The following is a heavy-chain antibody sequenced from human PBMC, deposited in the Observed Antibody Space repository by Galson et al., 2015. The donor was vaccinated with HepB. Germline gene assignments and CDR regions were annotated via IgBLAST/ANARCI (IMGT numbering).Heavy chain of an antibody. Sequence: SVKVSCKASGYTFTSYGISWVRQAPGQGLEWMGWISAYNGNTNYAQKLQGRVTMTTDTSTSTAYMELRSLRSDDTAVYYCARHFYCSSTSCSQRPADYWGQGTLVTVSS. CDR1: GYTFTSYG. V-gene: IGHV1-18*01. CDR3: ARHFYCSSTSCSQRPADY. D-gene: IGHD2-2*01. J-gene: IGHJ4*02. CDR2: ISAYNGNT.